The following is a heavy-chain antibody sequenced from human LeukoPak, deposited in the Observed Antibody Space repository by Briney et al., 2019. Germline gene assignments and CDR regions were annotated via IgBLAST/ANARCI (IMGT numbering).Heavy chain of an antibody. Sequence: ASVKVSCKASGYTFTSYGISWVRQAPGQGLEWMGWFSAYNGNTNYAQKLQGRVTMTTDTSTSTAYMELRSLRSDDTAVYYCARSGSYCSSTSCYIPPSIWGQGTLVTVSS. CDR1: GYTFTSYG. D-gene: IGHD2-2*02. CDR3: ARSGSYCSSTSCYIPPSI. CDR2: FSAYNGNT. J-gene: IGHJ4*02. V-gene: IGHV1-18*01.